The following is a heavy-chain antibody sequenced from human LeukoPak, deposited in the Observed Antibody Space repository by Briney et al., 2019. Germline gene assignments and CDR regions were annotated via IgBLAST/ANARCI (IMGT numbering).Heavy chain of an antibody. Sequence: MTSETLSLTCTVSGGSISSNYWSWIRQPPGKGPEWIGYIYYSGTTNYNPSLKSRVTIPLDTSKNQFSLKLSSVTAADTAVYYCAAAGGTESGTFDYWGQGTLVTVSP. CDR1: GGSISSNY. J-gene: IGHJ4*02. D-gene: IGHD3-16*01. CDR2: IYYSGTT. V-gene: IGHV4-59*01. CDR3: AAAGGTESGTFDY.